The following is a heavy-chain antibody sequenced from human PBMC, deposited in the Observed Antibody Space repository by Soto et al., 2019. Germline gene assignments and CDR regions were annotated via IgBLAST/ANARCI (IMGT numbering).Heavy chain of an antibody. J-gene: IGHJ4*02. CDR3: AKDTASSH. Sequence: QVQLVESGGGVVQPGRSVRLSCAASGFTFSSYGMHWVRQAPGKGLEWVAVISYDGSNKYYADSVKGRFTISRDNSKNTLYLQMNSLRAEDTALYYCAKDTASSHWGQGSLVTVSS. CDR2: ISYDGSNK. CDR1: GFTFSSYG. D-gene: IGHD4-17*01. V-gene: IGHV3-30*18.